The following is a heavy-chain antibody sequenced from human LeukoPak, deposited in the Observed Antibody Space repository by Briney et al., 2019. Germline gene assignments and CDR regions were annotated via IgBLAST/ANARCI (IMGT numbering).Heavy chain of an antibody. CDR2: IYYSGMT. Sequence: SETLSLTCTVSGGSINSYYWSWIRQPPGKEMEWIAYIYYSGMTKYNPSLKSRVTISVDTSKNQFSLKLDSVTAADTAVYYCARGGSSWAVVFDYWGRGTLVTVSS. J-gene: IGHJ4*02. CDR1: GGSINSYY. D-gene: IGHD6-13*01. CDR3: ARGGSSWAVVFDY. V-gene: IGHV4-59*01.